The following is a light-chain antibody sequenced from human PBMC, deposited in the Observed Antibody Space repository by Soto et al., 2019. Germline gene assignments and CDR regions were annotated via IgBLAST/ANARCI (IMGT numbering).Light chain of an antibody. CDR1: YSDVGGSNY. J-gene: IGLJ2*01. Sequence: QSVLTQPPSASGSPGQSVTISCTGTYSDVGGSNYVSWYQQHPGKAPKLVIYEVIQRPSGVPDRFSGSRSGNTASLTVSRLQAEDEADYYCTSYVVGNNLKIFGGGTKLTVL. CDR2: EVI. CDR3: TSYVVGNNLKI. V-gene: IGLV2-8*01.